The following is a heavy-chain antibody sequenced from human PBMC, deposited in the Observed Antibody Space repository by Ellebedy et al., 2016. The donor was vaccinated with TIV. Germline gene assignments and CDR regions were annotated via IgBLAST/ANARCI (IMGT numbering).Heavy chain of an antibody. Sequence: SETLSLTCTVSGGSVRSGDYYWSWVRQTPGRGLEWLGYIYYIGSTNYNPSLESRVTISVNTSKNQFSLKLTSVTAADTAGYFCARVRWGRDVIDSWGQGTLVTVSS. V-gene: IGHV4-61*08. CDR2: IYYIGST. CDR3: ARVRWGRDVIDS. D-gene: IGHD3-16*01. CDR1: GGSVRSGDYY. J-gene: IGHJ4*02.